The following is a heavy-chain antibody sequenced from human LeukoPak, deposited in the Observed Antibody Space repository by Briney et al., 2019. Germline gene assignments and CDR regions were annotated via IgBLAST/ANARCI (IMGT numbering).Heavy chain of an antibody. Sequence: TSETLSLTCTVSGGSISSYYWSWIRQPPGKGLEWIGYIYYSGSTNYNPSLKSRVTISVDTSKNQFSLKLSSVTAADTAVYYCARHWETSSWYVDYWGQGTLVIVSS. V-gene: IGHV4-59*01. CDR1: GGSISSYY. CDR3: ARHWETSSWYVDY. J-gene: IGHJ4*02. CDR2: IYYSGST. D-gene: IGHD6-13*01.